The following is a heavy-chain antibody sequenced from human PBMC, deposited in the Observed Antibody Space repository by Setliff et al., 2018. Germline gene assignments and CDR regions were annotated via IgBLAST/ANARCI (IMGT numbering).Heavy chain of an antibody. CDR3: ASLSPLRGYSYGIDY. CDR1: GGSISSSSYY. J-gene: IGHJ4*02. D-gene: IGHD5-18*01. V-gene: IGHV4-39*07. Sequence: KPSETLSLTCTVSGGSISSSSYYWGWIRQPPGKGLEWIGSIYYSGSTYYNPSLKSRVTISVDTSKNQFSLKLSSVTAADTAVYYCASLSPLRGYSYGIDYWGQGTLVTVSS. CDR2: IYYSGST.